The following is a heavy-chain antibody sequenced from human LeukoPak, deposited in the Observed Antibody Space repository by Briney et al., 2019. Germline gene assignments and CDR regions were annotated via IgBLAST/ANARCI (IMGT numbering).Heavy chain of an antibody. CDR3: ARDSPTGGYGDY. Sequence: ASVKVSCKVSGYTLTELSMHWVRQAPGKGLEWMGGFDPEDGETIYAQKFQGRVTMTRDTSTSTVYMELSSLRSEDTAVYYCARDSPTGGYGDYWGQGTLVTVSS. CDR2: FDPEDGET. V-gene: IGHV1-24*01. CDR1: GYTLTELS. D-gene: IGHD5-12*01. J-gene: IGHJ4*02.